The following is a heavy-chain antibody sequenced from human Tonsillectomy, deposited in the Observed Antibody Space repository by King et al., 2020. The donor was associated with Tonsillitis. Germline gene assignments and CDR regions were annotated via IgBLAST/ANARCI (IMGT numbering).Heavy chain of an antibody. J-gene: IGHJ3*02. D-gene: IGHD6-13*01. V-gene: IGHV4-59*01. CDR1: GGSISTYY. CDR3: AREIAAPGGGAFDI. Sequence: QLQESGPGLVKPSETLSLTCSVSGGSISTYYWSWIRQPPGKGLEWIGYIYYSGSTNYNPSLKSRVTISVDTSKNQFSLKLSSVTAADTAVYYCAREIAAPGGGAFDIWGQGTMVTVSS. CDR2: IYYSGST.